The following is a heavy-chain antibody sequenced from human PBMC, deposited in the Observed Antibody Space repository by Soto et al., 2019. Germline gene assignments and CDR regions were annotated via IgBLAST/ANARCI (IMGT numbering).Heavy chain of an antibody. CDR2: IYSSGST. D-gene: IGHD6-19*01. Sequence: LSHPWSVSGVYISGYCWSWIRQPPGKGLDWIGYIYSSGSTNYNPSLKSRVTISVDTSKNEFSLKLTSVTAADTAVYYCARFSGWYSAFDYWGQGTPVTVS. CDR1: GVYISGYC. CDR3: ARFSGWYSAFDY. V-gene: IGHV4-59*01. J-gene: IGHJ4*02.